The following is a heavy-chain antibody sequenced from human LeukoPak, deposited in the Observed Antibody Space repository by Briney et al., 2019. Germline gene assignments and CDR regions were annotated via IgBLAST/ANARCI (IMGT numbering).Heavy chain of an antibody. D-gene: IGHD7-27*01. Sequence: VASVKVSCKASGYTFSGYFVHWVRQAAGQRLEWMGRINADSGGPEYPPNFQGRVTMTRDTSTSTASMELSRLTSDDTAVYYCATDLSSTPNWEFDYWGQGTLVTVSS. J-gene: IGHJ4*02. CDR3: ATDLSSTPNWEFDY. CDR2: INADSGGP. CDR1: GYTFSGYF. V-gene: IGHV1-2*06.